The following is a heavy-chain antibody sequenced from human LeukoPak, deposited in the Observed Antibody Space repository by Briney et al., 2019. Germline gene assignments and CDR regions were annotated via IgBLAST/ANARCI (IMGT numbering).Heavy chain of an antibody. CDR2: INQDGSVT. CDR1: GFTFRSYW. Sequence: GGSLRLSCAASGFTFRSYWMTWVRQAPGRGLEWVANINQDGSVTRYVDSVKGRFTISRDNAKNSLYLQMDSLRAEDTAVYYCARGNGWIITLWGQGTLVTVSS. CDR3: ARGNGWIITL. V-gene: IGHV3-7*05. D-gene: IGHD3-22*01. J-gene: IGHJ4*02.